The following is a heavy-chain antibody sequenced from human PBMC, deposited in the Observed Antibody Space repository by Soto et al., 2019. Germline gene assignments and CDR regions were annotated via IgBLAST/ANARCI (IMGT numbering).Heavy chain of an antibody. CDR2: IYYSGST. CDR1: CGSISSYY. CDR3: ARQSKSPGYCSSTSCRRPYYYYGMDV. D-gene: IGHD2-2*01. V-gene: IGHV4-59*08. J-gene: IGHJ6*02. Sequence: SETLSLTCTVSCGSISSYYWSWIRQPPGKGLEWIGYIYYSGSTNYNPSLKSRVTISVDTSKNQFSLKLSSVTAADTAVYYCARQSKSPGYCSSTSCRRPYYYYGMDVWGQGTTVT.